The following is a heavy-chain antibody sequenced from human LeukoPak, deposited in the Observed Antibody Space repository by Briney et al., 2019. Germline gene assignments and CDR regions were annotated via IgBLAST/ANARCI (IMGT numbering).Heavy chain of an antibody. CDR3: AKAHTPHNWNALLDY. J-gene: IGHJ4*02. V-gene: IGHV3-23*01. CDR2: ISGSGGST. CDR1: GFTFSSYA. Sequence: PGGSLRLSCAASGFTFSSYAMSWVRQAPGKGLEWVSAISGSGGSTYYADSVKGRFTISRDNSKNTLYLQMNSLRAEDTAVYYCAKAHTPHNWNALLDYWGQGTLVTVSS. D-gene: IGHD1-1*01.